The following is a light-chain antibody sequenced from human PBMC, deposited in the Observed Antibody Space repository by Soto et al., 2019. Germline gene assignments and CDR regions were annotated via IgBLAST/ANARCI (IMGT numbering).Light chain of an antibody. CDR2: DAS. Sequence: EIVLTQSPGTLSLSPGERATLSCRASQSVSSSYLAWYQQKPGQAPRLLIHDASNRATGISARFSGSGSGTDFTLTIGSLEPEESALYYCQQRASWPYTSGQGTKV. J-gene: IGKJ2*01. CDR1: QSVSSSY. CDR3: QQRASWPYT. V-gene: IGKV3D-20*02.